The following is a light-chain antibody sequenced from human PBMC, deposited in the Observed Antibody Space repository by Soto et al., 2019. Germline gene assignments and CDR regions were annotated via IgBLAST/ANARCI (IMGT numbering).Light chain of an antibody. J-gene: IGLJ3*02. V-gene: IGLV1-40*01. CDR3: QSYDSSLSAL. CDR2: GNS. CDR1: ISNIGSGYD. Sequence: QSVLTQPPSVSGAPGQRVTISCTGSISNIGSGYDVHWYQQLPGTAPKLLIYGNSNRPSGVPDRFSGSKSGTSASLAITGLQDEDEADYYCQSYDSSLSALFGGGTQLTVL.